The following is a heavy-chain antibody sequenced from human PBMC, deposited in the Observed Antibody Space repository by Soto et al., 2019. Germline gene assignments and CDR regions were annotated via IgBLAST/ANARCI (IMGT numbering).Heavy chain of an antibody. V-gene: IGHV1-2*04. D-gene: IGHD6-19*01. CDR3: ARAWQWLVTPWVAFDI. CDR2: INPNSGGT. CDR1: GYTFTGYY. J-gene: IGHJ3*02. Sequence: ASVKVSCKASGYTFTGYYMHWVRQAPGQGLEWMGWINPNSGGTNYAQKFQGWVTMTRDTSISTAYMELSRLRSDDTAVYYCARAWQWLVTPWVAFDIWGQGTMVTVSS.